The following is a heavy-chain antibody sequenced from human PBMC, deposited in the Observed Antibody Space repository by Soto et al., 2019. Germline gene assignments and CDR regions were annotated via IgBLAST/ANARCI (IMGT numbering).Heavy chain of an antibody. CDR3: ARSWFGHQVHWFDS. CDR2: IYYSGST. Sequence: TSETLSLTCTVSGGSISTYCWSWIRQPPGKGLEWIGYIYYSGSTNYNPSLKSRVTISVDTSKNQFSLRLSSVTLEDTAVYYCARSWFGHQVHWFDSWGQGTLVTVSS. J-gene: IGHJ5*01. D-gene: IGHD3-16*01. V-gene: IGHV4-59*12. CDR1: GGSISTYC.